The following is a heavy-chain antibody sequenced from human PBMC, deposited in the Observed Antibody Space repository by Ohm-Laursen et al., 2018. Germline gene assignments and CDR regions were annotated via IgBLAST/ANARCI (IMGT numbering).Heavy chain of an antibody. J-gene: IGHJ4*02. CDR2: ISYDGSNK. V-gene: IGHV3-30*18. D-gene: IGHD3-22*01. CDR3: AKDLARTPIVVVIDGFDY. CDR1: GITFSSYG. Sequence: SLRLSCAASGITFSSYGMYWVRQAPGEGLEWVAVISYDGSNKYYADSVKGRFTISRDNSKNTLYLQMNSLRAEDTAVYYCAKDLARTPIVVVIDGFDYWGQGTLVTVSS.